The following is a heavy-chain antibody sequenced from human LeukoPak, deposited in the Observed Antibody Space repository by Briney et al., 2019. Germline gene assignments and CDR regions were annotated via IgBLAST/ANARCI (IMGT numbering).Heavy chain of an antibody. J-gene: IGHJ4*02. CDR2: IYPGDSDT. CDR1: GYSFPSYW. V-gene: IGHV5-51*01. CDR3: ARHTQVATTLIY. D-gene: IGHD5-12*01. Sequence: GESLKISCKCSGYSFPSYWIDWVRQMPGKGLEWMGIIYPGDSDTRYSPSFQGQVTISADKSISTAYLQWSSLKASDTAIYYCARHTQVATTLIYWGQGTLVTVSS.